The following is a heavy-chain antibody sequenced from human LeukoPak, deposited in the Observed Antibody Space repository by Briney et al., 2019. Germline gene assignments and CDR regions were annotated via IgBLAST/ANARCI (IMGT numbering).Heavy chain of an antibody. CDR3: ARVSCASSSCPNDY. Sequence: GGSLRLSCAASGFTFSNYDMSWVRQAPGKGLQWVSVISGGGDITYYADSVKGRFTISRDNSKNTLFLQMNSLRAEDTAVYYCARVSCASSSCPNDYWGQGTLVTVSS. CDR2: ISGGGDIT. CDR1: GFTFSNYD. V-gene: IGHV3-23*01. D-gene: IGHD2-2*01. J-gene: IGHJ4*02.